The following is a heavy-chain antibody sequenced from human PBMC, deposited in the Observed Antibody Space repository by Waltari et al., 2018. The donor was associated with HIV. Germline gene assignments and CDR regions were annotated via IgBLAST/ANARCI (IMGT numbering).Heavy chain of an antibody. J-gene: IGHJ5*02. CDR3: AKRAFFGDYGRDCIDP. CDR2: INGKADV. Sequence: HVQLKQWGAGLVKRSETLSLTCGVYSSVSCCDYYWSGLGPAPGQGLGSVGKINGKADVNYNPALTSRVTLTVDTSKNQFSLKFSFVTAADTAVYYCAKRAFFGDYGRDCIDPWGQGTLVSVSS. D-gene: IGHD4-17*01. CDR1: SSVSCCDYY. V-gene: IGHV4-34*01.